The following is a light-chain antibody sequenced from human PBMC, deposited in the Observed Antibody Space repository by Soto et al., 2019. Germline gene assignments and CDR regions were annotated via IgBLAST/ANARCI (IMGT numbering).Light chain of an antibody. V-gene: IGKV3-15*01. CDR1: QSISSN. CDR3: LQDYNYPWT. J-gene: IGKJ1*01. Sequence: ETVMTQSPATLSVSPGERATLSCRASQSISSNLAWFQQKPGQAPRLLIYDASTMATGFPARFSGSGSGTEFTLTISSLQPEDFATYYCLQDYNYPWTFGQGTKVDVK. CDR2: DAS.